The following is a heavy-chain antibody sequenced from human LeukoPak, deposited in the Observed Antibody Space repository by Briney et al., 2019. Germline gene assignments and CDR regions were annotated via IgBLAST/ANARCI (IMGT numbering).Heavy chain of an antibody. CDR2: ISSSSSSK. CDR1: GFTFSSFT. CDR3: AELGITMIGGV. D-gene: IGHD3-10*02. Sequence: GGSLRLSCAASGFTFSSFTINWVRQAPGKGLEWVSSISSSSSSKYYADSVKGRFTISRDNAKNSLYLQMNSLRAEDTAVYYCAELGITMIGGVWGKGTTVTISS. J-gene: IGHJ6*04. V-gene: IGHV3-21*01.